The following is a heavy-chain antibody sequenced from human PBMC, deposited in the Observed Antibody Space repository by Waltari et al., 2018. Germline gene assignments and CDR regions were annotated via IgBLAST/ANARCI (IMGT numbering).Heavy chain of an antibody. D-gene: IGHD6-13*01. J-gene: IGHJ3*02. CDR3: ARDAAAGTMYSFDI. Sequence: GYIYYSGSTNYNPSLKSRVTISVDTSKNQFSLKLSSVTAADTAVYYCARDAAAGTMYSFDIWGQGTMVTVSS. CDR2: IYYSGST. V-gene: IGHV4-59*01.